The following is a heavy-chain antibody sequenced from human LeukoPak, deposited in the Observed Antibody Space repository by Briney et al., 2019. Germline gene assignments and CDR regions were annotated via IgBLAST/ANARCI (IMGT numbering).Heavy chain of an antibody. D-gene: IGHD3-22*01. CDR3: ARGPNYYDSSGYLH. V-gene: IGHV3-53*01. CDR2: IYNGGST. Sequence: GGSLRLSCAASGFTVRSNYMSWVRQAPGKGLEWVSVIYNGGSTYYADSVKGRFTISRDNSKNTLYLQMNSLRAEDTAVYYCARGPNYYDSSGYLHWGQGTLVTVSS. J-gene: IGHJ4*02. CDR1: GFTVRSNY.